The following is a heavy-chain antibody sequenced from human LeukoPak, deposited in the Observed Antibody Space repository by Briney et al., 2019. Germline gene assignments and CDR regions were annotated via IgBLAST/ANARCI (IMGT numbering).Heavy chain of an antibody. CDR3: ARHSIVGAAYYYYGMDV. Sequence: PSETLSLTCNVSGGSISSSSYYWGWIRQPPGKGLEWIGSIYYSGSTHYNPSLKRRATISVDTSKNQFSLKLISVTDADTAVYYCARHSIVGAAYYYYGMDVWGQGTTVTVSS. CDR2: IYYSGST. V-gene: IGHV4-39*01. CDR1: GGSISSSSYY. D-gene: IGHD1-26*01. J-gene: IGHJ6*02.